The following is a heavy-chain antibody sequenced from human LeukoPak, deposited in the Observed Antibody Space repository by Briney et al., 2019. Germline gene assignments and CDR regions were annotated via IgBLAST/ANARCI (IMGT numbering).Heavy chain of an antibody. D-gene: IGHD6-13*01. J-gene: IGHJ3*02. V-gene: IGHV3-48*01. CDR1: GFTFSSYS. CDR3: ARGPAAGAFDI. Sequence: GGSLRLSCAASGFTFSSYSMNWVRQAPGKGLEWVSYISSSSSTIYYADSVKGRFTISRDNAKNSLYLQMNSLRAEDTAVYYCARGPAAGAFDIWGQGTMVTVSS. CDR2: ISSSSSTI.